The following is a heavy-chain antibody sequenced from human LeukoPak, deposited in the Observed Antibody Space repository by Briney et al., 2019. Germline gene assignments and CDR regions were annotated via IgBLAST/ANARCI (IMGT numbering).Heavy chain of an antibody. CDR1: GGSVSSSRYY. CDR2: IYYSGST. D-gene: IGHD5-18*01. J-gene: IGHJ6*03. Sequence: SETLSLTCAVSGGSVSSSRYYWGWIRQPPGKGLEWIGSIYYSGSTKYNTSLMSRVTISVDTSNNQFSLNLTSVTAADTAVYYCARSGPVASYHYFMDVWGKGTAVTVSS. V-gene: IGHV4-39*01. CDR3: ARSGPVASYHYFMDV.